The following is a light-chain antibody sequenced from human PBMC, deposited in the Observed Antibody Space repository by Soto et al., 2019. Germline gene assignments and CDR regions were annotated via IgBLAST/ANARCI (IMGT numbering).Light chain of an antibody. CDR1: TGAVTSGHY. J-gene: IGLJ2*01. V-gene: IGLV7-46*01. CDR2: DTS. Sequence: QAVVTQEPSLTVSPGGTVTLTCGSSTGAVTSGHYPYWVQQKPGQAPRTLIYDTSNKHSWTPARFSGSLLGGKAALTLSGAQPEDEADYYCLLHYSGARRVFGGGTKLPS. CDR3: LLHYSGARRV.